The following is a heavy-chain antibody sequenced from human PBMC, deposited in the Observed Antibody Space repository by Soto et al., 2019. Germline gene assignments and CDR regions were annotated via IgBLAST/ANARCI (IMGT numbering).Heavy chain of an antibody. CDR3: ARKAPGRWSMFDY. D-gene: IGHD2-15*01. CDR1: GGSISSGGYS. V-gene: IGHV4-30-2*01. Sequence: PSETLSLTCTVSGGSISSGGYSWSWIRQPPGKGLEWIGYIYHSGSTYYNPSLKSRVTISVDRSKNQFSLKLSSVTAADTAVYYCARKAPGRWSMFDYWGQGTLVTVSS. CDR2: IYHSGST. J-gene: IGHJ4*02.